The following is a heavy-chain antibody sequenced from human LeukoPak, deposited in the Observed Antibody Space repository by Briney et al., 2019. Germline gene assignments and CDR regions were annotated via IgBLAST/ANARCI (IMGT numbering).Heavy chain of an antibody. D-gene: IGHD2-15*01. CDR1: GYNVTSYW. Sequence: GESLKISCKGSGYNVTSYWIGWVRQMPGKGLEWMGVIYPGDSDTRYSPSFQGQVTISADKSISTAYLQWSSLQASDTAMYYCARQNGYCSGGTCHFDYWGKGPLVTVSS. V-gene: IGHV5-51*01. CDR3: ARQNGYCSGGTCHFDY. J-gene: IGHJ4*02. CDR2: IYPGDSDT.